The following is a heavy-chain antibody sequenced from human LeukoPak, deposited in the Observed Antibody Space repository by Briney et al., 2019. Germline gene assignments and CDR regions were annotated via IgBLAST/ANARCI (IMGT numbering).Heavy chain of an antibody. CDR1: RFTFSSYA. CDR2: ISYDGSKK. V-gene: IGHV3-30-3*01. Sequence: GRSLRLSCAASRFTFSSYAMHWVRQAPGKGLEWVAVISYDGSKKYYADSVKGRFTISRDNSKNTLYLQMNSLRAEDTAVHYCARDDYHYGMDVWGQGTTVTVSS. J-gene: IGHJ6*02. CDR3: ARDDYHYGMDV.